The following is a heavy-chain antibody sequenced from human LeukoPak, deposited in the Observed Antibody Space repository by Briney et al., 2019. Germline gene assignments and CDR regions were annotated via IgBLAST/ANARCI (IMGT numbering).Heavy chain of an antibody. Sequence: GGSLRLSCAASGFTFSSYAMHWVRQAPGKGLEWVAVISYDGSNRYYADSVKGRFTLSRDNSKNTLYLQMNSLRAEDTAVCYCVRERDYYFDYWGQGTLVTVSS. CDR3: VRERDYYFDY. CDR2: ISYDGSNR. V-gene: IGHV3-30-3*01. J-gene: IGHJ4*02. CDR1: GFTFSSYA. D-gene: IGHD2-21*02.